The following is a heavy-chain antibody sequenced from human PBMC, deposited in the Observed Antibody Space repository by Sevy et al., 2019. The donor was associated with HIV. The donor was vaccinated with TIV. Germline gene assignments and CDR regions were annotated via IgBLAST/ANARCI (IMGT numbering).Heavy chain of an antibody. CDR1: GFTFNYYS. J-gene: IGHJ4*02. Sequence: GGSLRLSCAASGFTFNYYSMNWVRQAPGKGLEWVSSISSGSSYIKYADSVKGRFTISRDNAKNSLFLQMNSLRAEDTAVYYCARSINYYDSSGFDYWGQGTLVTVSS. V-gene: IGHV3-21*01. CDR2: ISSGSSYI. D-gene: IGHD3-22*01. CDR3: ARSINYYDSSGFDY.